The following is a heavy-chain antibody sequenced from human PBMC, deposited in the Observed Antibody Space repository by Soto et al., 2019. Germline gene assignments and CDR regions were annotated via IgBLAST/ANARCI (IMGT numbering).Heavy chain of an antibody. CDR2: ILHSGDII. Sequence: GGSLRLSCAGSGFKFSSYEMNWVRQAPGKGLEWLSFILHSGDIIYYADSVKGCFTISRDNAKNLLYLHMNTLRVEDTAIYYCATRLSVSYGPLFDQWGQGTLVTVSS. V-gene: IGHV3-48*03. CDR3: ATRLSVSYGPLFDQ. D-gene: IGHD3-16*01. J-gene: IGHJ4*02. CDR1: GFKFSSYE.